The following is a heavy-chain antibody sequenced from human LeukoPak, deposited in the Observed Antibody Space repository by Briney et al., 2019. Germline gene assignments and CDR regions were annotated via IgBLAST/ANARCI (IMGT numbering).Heavy chain of an antibody. D-gene: IGHD2-21*02. CDR1: GGSISSYY. CDR3: ARVNTYCGGDCYTFDY. J-gene: IGHJ4*02. CDR2: IYYTGST. Sequence: SETLSLTCTVSGGSISSYYWSWIRQPPGKGLEWIGYIYYTGSTNYYNPSLKSRVTISVDTSKNQFSLKLSSVTAADTAVYYCARVNTYCGGDCYTFDYWGQGTLVTVSS. V-gene: IGHV4-59*01.